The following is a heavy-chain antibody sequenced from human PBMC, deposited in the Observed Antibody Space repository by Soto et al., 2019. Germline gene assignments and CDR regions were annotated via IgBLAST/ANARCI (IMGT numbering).Heavy chain of an antibody. V-gene: IGHV4-39*01. CDR3: ASTDPRYCSSNSCYVGRYYGMDV. CDR2: IYYSGST. CDR1: GGSISSSSYY. Sequence: SETLSLTCTVSGGSISSSSYYWGWIRQPPGKGLEWIGSIYYSGSTYYNPSLKSRVTISVDTSKNQFSLKLSSVTAADTAVYCCASTDPRYCSSNSCYVGRYYGMDVWGQGTTVTVSS. D-gene: IGHD2-2*01. J-gene: IGHJ6*02.